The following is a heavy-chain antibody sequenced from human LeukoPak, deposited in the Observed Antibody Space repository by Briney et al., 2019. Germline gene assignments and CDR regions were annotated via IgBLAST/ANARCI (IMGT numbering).Heavy chain of an antibody. J-gene: IGHJ6*03. CDR1: GFTFSDYY. CDR3: ARDSIVRGNIGNDMDV. D-gene: IGHD2-8*01. CDR2: ISHSGRTM. Sequence: PGGSLRLSCAASGFTFSDYYMSWIRQAPGKGLEGVSYISHSGRTMYYADSVKGRFTISRDNAKNSLYLQMNSLRAGDTAMYYCARDSIVRGNIGNDMDVWGKGTTVTVSS. V-gene: IGHV3-11*01.